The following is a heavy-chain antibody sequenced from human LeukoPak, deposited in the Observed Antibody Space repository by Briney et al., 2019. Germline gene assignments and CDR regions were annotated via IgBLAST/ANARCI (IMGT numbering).Heavy chain of an antibody. CDR3: VKDGAYLDMRGSYYYMDV. J-gene: IGHJ6*03. CDR2: ITSSSSTI. CDR1: GFTFSSYS. D-gene: IGHD2-2*03. V-gene: IGHV3-48*01. Sequence: GGSLRLSCAASGFTFSSYSMNWVRQAPGKVLEWGSYITSSSSTIYSADSVKGRFTISRDNAKNSLYLQMNSLRADDTAVYYGVKDGAYLDMRGSYYYMDVWGKGTPVTASS.